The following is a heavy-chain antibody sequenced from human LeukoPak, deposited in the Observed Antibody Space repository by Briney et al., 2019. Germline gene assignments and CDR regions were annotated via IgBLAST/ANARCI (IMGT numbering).Heavy chain of an antibody. V-gene: IGHV1-2*02. D-gene: IGHD1-7*01. CDR3: ARKVELMFDP. Sequence: ASVKVSCKASGYTFTDSYMHWVRQAPGQALEWMGWINPNSGATNYEQNFQGRVTMTRDTSISTAYMELSRLRSDDTAVYYCARKVELMFDPWGQGTLVTVSS. CDR2: INPNSGAT. CDR1: GYTFTDSY. J-gene: IGHJ5*02.